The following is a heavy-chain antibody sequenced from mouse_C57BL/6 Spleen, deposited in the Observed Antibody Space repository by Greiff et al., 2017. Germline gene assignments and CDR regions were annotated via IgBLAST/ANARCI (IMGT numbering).Heavy chain of an antibody. J-gene: IGHJ3*01. CDR2: ISDGGSYT. D-gene: IGHD3-2*02. CDR1: GFTFSSYA. CDR3: AREGDSSGYEAWFAY. V-gene: IGHV5-4*01. Sequence: EVQVVESGGGLVKPGGSLKLSCAASGFTFSSYAMSWVRQTPEKRLEWVATISDGGSYTYYPDNVKGRFTISRDNAKNNLYLQMSHLKSEDTAMYYCAREGDSSGYEAWFAYWGQGTLVTVSA.